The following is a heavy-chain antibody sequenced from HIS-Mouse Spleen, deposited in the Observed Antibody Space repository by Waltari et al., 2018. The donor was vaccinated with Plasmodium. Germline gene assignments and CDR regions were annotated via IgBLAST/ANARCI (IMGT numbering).Heavy chain of an antibody. CDR1: GFTFSSYG. CDR2: ISYDGSNK. Sequence: QVQLVESGGGVVQPGRSLRLSCAASGFTFSSYGMHWVRQAPGKGLEWVAVISYDGSNKYYADSVKGRFTISRDNSKNTLYLQMNSLRAEDKAVYYCAKAQGVINFDYWGQGTLVTVSS. V-gene: IGHV3-30*18. J-gene: IGHJ4*02. CDR3: AKAQGVINFDY. D-gene: IGHD3-16*01.